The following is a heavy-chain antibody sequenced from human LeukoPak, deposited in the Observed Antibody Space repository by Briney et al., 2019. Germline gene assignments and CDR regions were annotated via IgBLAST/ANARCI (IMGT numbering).Heavy chain of an antibody. Sequence: ASVKVSCKASGGTFSSYAISWVRQAPGQGLEWMGGIIPIFGTANYAQKFQGRVTITADESTSTAYMELSSLRSEDTAVYYCARSYYDFWSGYYYYYGMDVWGQGTTVTVSS. J-gene: IGHJ6*02. CDR3: ARSYYDFWSGYYYYYGMDV. CDR1: GGTFSSYA. D-gene: IGHD3-3*01. CDR2: IIPIFGTA. V-gene: IGHV1-69*01.